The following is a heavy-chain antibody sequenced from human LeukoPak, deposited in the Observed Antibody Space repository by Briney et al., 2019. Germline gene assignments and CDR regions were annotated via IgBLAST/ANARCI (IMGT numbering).Heavy chain of an antibody. CDR3: SSTEDPYYYYYYMDV. J-gene: IGHJ6*03. CDR2: ISSSSSYI. D-gene: IGHD2-2*01. V-gene: IGHV3-21*01. CDR1: GFTFSSYS. Sequence: GGSLRLFCAASGFTFSSYSMNWVRQAPGKGLEWVSSISSSSSYIYYADSVKGRFTISRDNAKNSLYLQMNSLRAEDTAVYYCSSTEDPYYYYYYMDVWGKGTTVTVSS.